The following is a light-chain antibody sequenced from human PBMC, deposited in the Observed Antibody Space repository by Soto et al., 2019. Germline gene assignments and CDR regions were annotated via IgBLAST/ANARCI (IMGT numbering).Light chain of an antibody. CDR3: SSYAGSNNVV. CDR2: EVS. J-gene: IGLJ2*01. V-gene: IGLV2-8*01. Sequence: QSALTQPPSASGSPGQSVTISCTGTSSDVGGYNYASWYQQHPGKAPKLMIYEVSKRPSGVPDRFSGSKSGNTASLTVSGLHAEDEAYYYCSSYAGSNNVVFGGGTKLTVL. CDR1: SSDVGGYNY.